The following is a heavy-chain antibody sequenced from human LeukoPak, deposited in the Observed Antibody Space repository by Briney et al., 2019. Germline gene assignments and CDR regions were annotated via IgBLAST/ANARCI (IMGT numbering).Heavy chain of an antibody. Sequence: GGSLRLSCAASGFTFSSYWMSWVRQAPGKGLEWVSGINWNGGSTGYADSVKGRFTISRDNAKNSLYLQMNSLRAEDTALYYCARVHDILTGYYRGGFDYWGQGTLVTVSS. D-gene: IGHD3-9*01. V-gene: IGHV3-20*04. CDR1: GFTFSSYW. CDR2: INWNGGST. J-gene: IGHJ4*02. CDR3: ARVHDILTGYYRGGFDY.